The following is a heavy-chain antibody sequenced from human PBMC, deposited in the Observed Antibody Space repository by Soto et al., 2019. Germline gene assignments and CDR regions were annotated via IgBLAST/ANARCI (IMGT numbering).Heavy chain of an antibody. V-gene: IGHV3-30*18. CDR3: AKGEQAFDI. CDR1: GFTFSSYG. CDR2: ISYDGSNK. D-gene: IGHD1-26*01. Sequence: QVQLVESGGGVVQPGRSLRLSCAASGFTFSSYGMHWVRQAPGKELEWVAVISYDGSNKYYADSVKGRFTISRDNSKNTLYLQMNSLRAEDTAVYYCAKGEQAFDIWGQGTMVTVSS. J-gene: IGHJ3*02.